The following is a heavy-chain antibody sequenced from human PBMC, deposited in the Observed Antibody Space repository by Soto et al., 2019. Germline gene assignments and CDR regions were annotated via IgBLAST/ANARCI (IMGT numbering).Heavy chain of an antibody. CDR2: IYPGDSVT. Sequence: GGSLKISCKGSGYSFTSYWIAWVRQMPGKGLEWMGIIYPGDSVTTYSPSFQGQVTISVDKSISTAYLQWSGLQASDTAMYFCERVTVIADFDSWGQGSRLTVSP. CDR1: GYSFTSYW. J-gene: IGHJ4*02. V-gene: IGHV5-51*01. CDR3: ERVTVIADFDS. D-gene: IGHD3-10*01.